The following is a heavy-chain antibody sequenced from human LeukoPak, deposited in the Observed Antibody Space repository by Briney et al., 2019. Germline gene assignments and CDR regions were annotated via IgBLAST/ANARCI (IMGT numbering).Heavy chain of an antibody. CDR2: INHSGST. Sequence: SETLSLTCTVSGGSISSYYWSWIRQPPGKGLEWIGEINHSGSTNYNPSLKSRVTISVDTSKNQFSLKLSSVTAADTAVYYCARNGFYYYYYYGMDVWGQGTTVTVSS. CDR1: GGSISSYY. J-gene: IGHJ6*02. D-gene: IGHD2-8*01. CDR3: ARNGFYYYYYYGMDV. V-gene: IGHV4-34*01.